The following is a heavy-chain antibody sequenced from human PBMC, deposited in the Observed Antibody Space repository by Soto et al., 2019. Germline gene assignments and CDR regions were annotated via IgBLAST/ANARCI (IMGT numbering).Heavy chain of an antibody. D-gene: IGHD6-13*01. V-gene: IGHV2-70*01. CDR2: IDWDDDK. CDR3: ARISYSSSWYDVDY. J-gene: IGHJ4*02. Sequence: SGPTLVNPTQTLTLTCTFSGFSLSTSGMCVSWIRQPPGKALEWLALIDWDDDKYYSTSLKTRLAISKDTSKNQVVLTMTNMDPADTATYYCARISYSSSWYDVDYWGQGTLVTVSS. CDR1: GFSLSTSGMC.